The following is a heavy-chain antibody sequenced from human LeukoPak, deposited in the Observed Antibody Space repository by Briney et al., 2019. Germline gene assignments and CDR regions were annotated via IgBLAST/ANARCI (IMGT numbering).Heavy chain of an antibody. CDR3: ARGFYYGDFDFDY. Sequence: ASVKVSCKASGYTFTGYYMHWVRQAPGQGLEWMGRINPNSGGTNYAQKFQGRVTMTRDTSISTAYMELSRLRSDDTAGYYCARGFYYGDFDFDYLVQGTLVSVSS. CDR1: GYTFTGYY. V-gene: IGHV1-2*06. D-gene: IGHD4-17*01. J-gene: IGHJ4*02. CDR2: INPNSGGT.